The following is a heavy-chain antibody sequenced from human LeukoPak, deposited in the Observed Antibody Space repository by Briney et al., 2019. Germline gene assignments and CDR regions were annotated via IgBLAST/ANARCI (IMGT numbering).Heavy chain of an antibody. J-gene: IGHJ6*02. CDR2: MNPNSGNT. CDR3: ARDYYDSSGYYYYYYYGMDV. CDR1: GYTFTSYD. D-gene: IGHD3-22*01. V-gene: IGHV1-8*01. Sequence: ASVKVSCKASGYTFTSYDINWVRQATGQGLEWMGWMNPNSGNTGYAQKFQGRVTMTRNTSISTAYMELSSLRSEDTAVYYCARDYYDSSGYYYYYYYGMDVWGQGTTVTVPS.